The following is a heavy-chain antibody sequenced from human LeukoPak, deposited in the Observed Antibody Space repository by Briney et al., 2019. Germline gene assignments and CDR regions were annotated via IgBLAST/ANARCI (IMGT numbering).Heavy chain of an antibody. CDR1: GFTFSSYN. Sequence: GGSLRLSCAASGFTFSSYNLNWVRQAPGKGLEWVSSTSTSSSYIYYADSVKGRFTISRDNAKNSLYLQLHSLRAEDTAVYYCARDVVVVVASDSNFDYWGQGTLVTVSS. D-gene: IGHD2-15*01. V-gene: IGHV3-21*01. CDR2: TSTSSSYI. J-gene: IGHJ4*02. CDR3: ARDVVVVVASDSNFDY.